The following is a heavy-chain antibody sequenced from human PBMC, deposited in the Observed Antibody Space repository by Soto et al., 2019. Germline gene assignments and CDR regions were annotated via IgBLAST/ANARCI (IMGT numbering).Heavy chain of an antibody. J-gene: IGHJ4*02. V-gene: IGHV3-23*01. D-gene: IGHD6-6*01. CDR1: GFNGSYNA. CDR2: ILGNGENT. CDR3: ARLPGSTAPRPDY. Sequence: PWWSLRLSCAASGFNGSYNAMTWVRQAPGKELQWVSTILGNGENTYYADSVKGRFTISRDSSKNTLYLQMHSLRAEDTAIYYCARLPGSTAPRPDYWGRGTLVTVSS.